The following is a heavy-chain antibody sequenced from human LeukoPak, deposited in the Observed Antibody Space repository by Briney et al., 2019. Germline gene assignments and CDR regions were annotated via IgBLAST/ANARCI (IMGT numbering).Heavy chain of an antibody. CDR2: INTDGSST. D-gene: IGHD6-13*01. Sequence: GGSLRLSGAASGFSFSSYWMHWVRQAPGKGLVWVSHINTDGSSTDYADSVKGRFTISRDNAKNTLYLQMNSLRAEDTAVYYCARRTYISAAGHFDYWGQGTLVTVSS. V-gene: IGHV3-74*01. CDR3: ARRTYISAAGHFDY. J-gene: IGHJ4*02. CDR1: GFSFSSYW.